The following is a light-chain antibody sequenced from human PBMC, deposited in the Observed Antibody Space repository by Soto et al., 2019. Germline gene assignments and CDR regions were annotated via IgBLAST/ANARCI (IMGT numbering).Light chain of an antibody. CDR3: TSYVGNDIWV. CDR1: SSNIGSNT. J-gene: IGLJ3*02. V-gene: IGLV1-44*01. CDR2: EVT. Sequence: QSVLTQPPSASGTPGQRVTISCSGSSSNIGSNTVNWYQQLPGTAPKLMIYEVTKRPSGVPDRFSGSKSGNTASLTVSGLQAEDEADYYCTSYVGNDIWVFGGGTKVTVL.